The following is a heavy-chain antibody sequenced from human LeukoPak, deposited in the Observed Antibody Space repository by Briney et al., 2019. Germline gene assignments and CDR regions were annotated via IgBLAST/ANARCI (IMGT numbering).Heavy chain of an antibody. V-gene: IGHV4-30-2*01. CDR3: ARPLGYCSDSRCPQSWFDP. CDR2: ISHGGGA. J-gene: IGHJ5*02. D-gene: IGHD2-15*01. Sequence: PSQTLSLTCAVSGGSISSGGYSWSWIRQPPGKALEWIGFISHGGGAYYNPSLMSRVTISVDRSKNQFSLNLSSVTAADTAVYYCARPLGYCSDSRCPQSWFDPWGQGTLVTVSS. CDR1: GGSISSGGYS.